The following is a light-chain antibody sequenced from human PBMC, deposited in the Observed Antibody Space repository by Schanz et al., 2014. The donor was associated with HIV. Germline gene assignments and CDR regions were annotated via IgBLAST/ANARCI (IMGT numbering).Light chain of an antibody. J-gene: IGLJ1*01. Sequence: QSALTQPPSVSGSPGQLVTISCTGTSSDVGSYIYVSWYQQHPGKAPKLMIYDVTYRPSGVSNRFSGSKSGNTASLTISGLQPEDEADYYCNSYSHSNTYVFGSGTKLTVL. CDR3: NSYSHSNTYV. CDR2: DVT. CDR1: SSDVGSYIY. V-gene: IGLV2-14*03.